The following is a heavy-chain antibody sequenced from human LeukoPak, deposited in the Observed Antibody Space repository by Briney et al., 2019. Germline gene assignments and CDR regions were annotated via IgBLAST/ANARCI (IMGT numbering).Heavy chain of an antibody. CDR1: VGTFSSYA. V-gene: IGHV1-69*04. Sequence: SVTVSCQASVGTFSSYAISWLRQPPGQGLEWMGRIFPIFGIANYAQKLQGRVTLPADKSTSTAYMGLSSLRSEDTAVYYCGASITMVRGVITPPPDYWGQGTLVTVSS. CDR3: GASITMVRGVITPPPDY. D-gene: IGHD3-10*01. J-gene: IGHJ4*02. CDR2: IFPIFGIA.